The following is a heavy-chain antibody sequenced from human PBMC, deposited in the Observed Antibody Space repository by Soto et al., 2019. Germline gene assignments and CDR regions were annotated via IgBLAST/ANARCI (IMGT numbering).Heavy chain of an antibody. CDR1: GCSFTRGY. CDR2: INPNSGDT. V-gene: IGHV1-2*04. D-gene: IGHD5-12*01. J-gene: IGHJ6*04. CDR3: ARMVFKGTAMILRLPGGMAV. Sequence: XSVKVTSMASGCSFTRGYMLWVGQPPGHGLEGMGWINPNSGDTNYAQKFQGWVTMTSDTSISTAYMELSRLRSDDTALSYCARMVFKGTAMILRLPGGMAVWGKGTKVTATS.